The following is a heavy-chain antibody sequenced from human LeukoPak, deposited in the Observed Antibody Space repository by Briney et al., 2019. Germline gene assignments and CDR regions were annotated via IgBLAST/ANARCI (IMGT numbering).Heavy chain of an antibody. CDR1: GFTFRSYA. CDR3: AKDLGEWQWLANWFDP. CDR2: ISVSGGST. J-gene: IGHJ5*02. Sequence: PGGSLRLSCAASGFTFRSYAMRWVRQAPGKGLEWVSAISVSGGSTYSADSVKGRFTISRDNSKNTLYLQMNSLRAEDTAVYYCAKDLGEWQWLANWFDPWGQGTLVTVSS. D-gene: IGHD6-19*01. V-gene: IGHV3-23*01.